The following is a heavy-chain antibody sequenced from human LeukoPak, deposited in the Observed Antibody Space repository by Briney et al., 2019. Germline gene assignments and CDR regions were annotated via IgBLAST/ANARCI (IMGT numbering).Heavy chain of an antibody. CDR3: ARGPVVGPYYLDY. Sequence: SVKVSCKASGGTFSSYGISWLRQAPGQGLEWMGRIIPILGIANYAQKFQGRVTITADKSTSTAYMELSSLRSEDTAVYYCARGPVVGPYYLDYWGQGTLVTVSS. CDR2: IIPILGIA. CDR1: GGTFSSYG. V-gene: IGHV1-69*04. D-gene: IGHD2-15*01. J-gene: IGHJ4*02.